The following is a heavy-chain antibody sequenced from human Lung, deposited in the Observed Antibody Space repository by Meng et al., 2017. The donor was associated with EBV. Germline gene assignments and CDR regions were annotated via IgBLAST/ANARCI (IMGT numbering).Heavy chain of an antibody. V-gene: IGHV3-74*01. CDR3: VRGLSGPQQLTGSY. CDR1: GFPFISYW. D-gene: IGHD6-13*01. J-gene: IGHJ4*02. CDR2: LNSDGTNT. Sequence: EVPLVELVGGLVPPGGSLRLTCATSGFPFISYWMHWVRQAPGKGLVWVSRLNSDGTNTAYADSVKGRFTISRDNAKNTMSLQMNSLRAEDTAVYYCVRGLSGPQQLTGSYWGQGTLVTVSS.